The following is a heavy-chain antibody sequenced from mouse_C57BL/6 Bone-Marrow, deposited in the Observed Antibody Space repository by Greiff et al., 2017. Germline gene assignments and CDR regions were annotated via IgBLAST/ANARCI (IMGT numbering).Heavy chain of an antibody. CDR2: IDPSDSYT. J-gene: IGHJ2*01. V-gene: IGHV1-50*01. Sequence: QVQLQQPGAELVKPGASVKLSCKASGYTFTSYWMQWVKQRPGQGLEWIGEIDPSDSYTNYNQKFKGKATLTVDTSSSTAYMQLSSLTSEDSAVYYCALGPLYFDYWGQGTTLTVSS. CDR3: ALGPLYFDY. D-gene: IGHD4-1*01. CDR1: GYTFTSYW.